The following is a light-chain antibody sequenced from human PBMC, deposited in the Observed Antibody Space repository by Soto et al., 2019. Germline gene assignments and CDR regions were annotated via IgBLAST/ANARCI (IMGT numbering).Light chain of an antibody. CDR2: RNN. CDR3: AAWDDSLSGWV. V-gene: IGLV1-47*01. CDR1: SSNIGDNY. Sequence: QSVLTQPPSASGTPGQRVTISCSGRSSNIGDNYVYWYQQFPGTAPKLLIYRNNQRPPGVPDRFSGSKSGTSASLAISGLRSEDEADYYCAAWDDSLSGWVFGGGTKLTVL. J-gene: IGLJ3*02.